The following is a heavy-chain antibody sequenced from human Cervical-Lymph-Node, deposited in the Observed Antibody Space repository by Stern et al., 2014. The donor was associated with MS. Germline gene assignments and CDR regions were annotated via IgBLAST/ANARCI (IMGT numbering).Heavy chain of an antibody. CDR2: IIPLYGSA. Sequence: QMQLVQSGAAVKKPGASVKVSCKVSGGIFSTSAISWVREAPGQGIERMGGIIPLYGSANYADKLEDRVKITADEATSTVYMELISLTSEDTAVYYCARAPDLGQGAFDVWGQGTLVTVSS. D-gene: IGHD3-3*01. CDR1: GGIFSTSA. V-gene: IGHV1-69*01. J-gene: IGHJ3*01. CDR3: ARAPDLGQGAFDV.